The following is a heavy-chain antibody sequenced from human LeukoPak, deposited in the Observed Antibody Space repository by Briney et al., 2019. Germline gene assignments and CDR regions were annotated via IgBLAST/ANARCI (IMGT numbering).Heavy chain of an antibody. J-gene: IGHJ6*02. CDR2: ISAYNGNT. CDR3: ARDHFDLRPVVPAAMAYGYYGMDV. Sequence: ASVKVSCKASGYTFTSYGISWVRQAPGQGLEWMGWISAYNGNTNYAHKLQGRVTMTTDTSTSTAYMELRSLRSDDTAVYYCARDHFDLRPVVPAAMAYGYYGMDVWGQGTTVTVSS. V-gene: IGHV1-18*01. D-gene: IGHD2-2*01. CDR1: GYTFTSYG.